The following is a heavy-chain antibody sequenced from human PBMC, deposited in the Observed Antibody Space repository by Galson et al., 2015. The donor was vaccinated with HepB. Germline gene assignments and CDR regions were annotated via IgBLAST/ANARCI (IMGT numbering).Heavy chain of an antibody. J-gene: IGHJ4*02. CDR2: ISYDGSNK. CDR1: GFTFSRYG. V-gene: IGHV3-30*18. Sequence: SLRLSCAASGFTFSRYGMPWVRQAPGKGLEWVAVISYDGSNKYYADSVKGRFTISRDNSKNTLYLQMNSLRAEDTAVYYCAKDIAGSSGCDYWGQGTLVTVSS. D-gene: IGHD3-22*01. CDR3: AKDIAGSSGCDY.